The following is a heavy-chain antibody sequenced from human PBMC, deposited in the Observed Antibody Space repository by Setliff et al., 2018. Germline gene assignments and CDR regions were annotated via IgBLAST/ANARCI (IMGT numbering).Heavy chain of an antibody. CDR3: ARGSGRGYSYGLFGY. V-gene: IGHV4-59*02. CDR1: GGSVSTYY. Sequence: SETLSLTCSVSGGSVSTYYWSWIRQTPGKGLEWIGFIFYSGYTHYNPSLESRVTMSVDVSRDQFSLELSSVSAADTAVYFCARGSGRGYSYGLFGYWGQGSQVTVSS. CDR2: IFYSGYT. J-gene: IGHJ4*02. D-gene: IGHD5-18*01.